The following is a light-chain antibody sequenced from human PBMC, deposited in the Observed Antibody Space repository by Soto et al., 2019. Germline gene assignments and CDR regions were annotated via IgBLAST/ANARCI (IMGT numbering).Light chain of an antibody. V-gene: IGLV2-23*01. CDR3: SSYAGGVV. CDR2: EAT. CDR1: STNVGSYNL. Sequence: QSALTQPASVSGSPGQSITISCTRTSTNVGSYNLVSWYQHPPGKAPKLIIYEATERPSGVSNRFSGAQSGHTAALTISGLQAEDDADYYCSSYAGGVVFGGGTKLTVL. J-gene: IGLJ2*01.